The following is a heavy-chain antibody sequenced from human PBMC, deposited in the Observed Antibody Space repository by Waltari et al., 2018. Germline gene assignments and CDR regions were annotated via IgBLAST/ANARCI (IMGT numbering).Heavy chain of an antibody. Sequence: QVQLVESGGGVVQPGRSLRLSCAASGFTFSSYAMHWVRQAPGKGLEWVAGISYDGSNKYYADSVKGRFTISRDNSKNTLYLQMNSLRAEDTAVYYCARSGYFDWLSYFDYWGQGTLVTVSS. CDR3: ARSGYFDWLSYFDY. CDR1: GFTFSSYA. V-gene: IGHV3-30-3*01. CDR2: ISYDGSNK. J-gene: IGHJ4*02. D-gene: IGHD3-9*01.